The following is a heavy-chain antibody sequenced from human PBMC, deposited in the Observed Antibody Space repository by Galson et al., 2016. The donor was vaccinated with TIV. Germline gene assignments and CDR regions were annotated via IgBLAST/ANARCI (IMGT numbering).Heavy chain of an antibody. CDR2: VYYTGST. D-gene: IGHD4-23*01. J-gene: IGHJ2*01. Sequence: ETLSLTCTVSGGTINTYPWNWIRQSPGKGLEWIGYVYYTGSTNYNPSLKSRVTISVDTSKNQFSLNPNSVTSADTAVYYCVRAPGGRNWYFDLWGRGTLVTVSS. CDR1: GGTINTYP. CDR3: VRAPGGRNWYFDL. V-gene: IGHV4-59*01.